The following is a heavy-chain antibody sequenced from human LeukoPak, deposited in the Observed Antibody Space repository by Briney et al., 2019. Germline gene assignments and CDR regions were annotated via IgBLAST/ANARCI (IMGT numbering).Heavy chain of an antibody. CDR2: INPNSGGT. J-gene: IGHJ4*02. D-gene: IGHD1-26*01. Sequence: ASVKVPCKASGYTFTGYYMHWVRQAPGQGLEWMGWINPNSGGTNYAQKFQGRVTMTRDTSISTAYMELSRLRSDDTAVYYCARGCGIVGANYFDYWGQGTLVTVSS. CDR3: ARGCGIVGANYFDY. V-gene: IGHV1-2*02. CDR1: GYTFTGYY.